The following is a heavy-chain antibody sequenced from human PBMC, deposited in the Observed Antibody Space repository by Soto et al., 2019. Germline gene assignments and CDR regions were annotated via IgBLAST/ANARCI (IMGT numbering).Heavy chain of an antibody. V-gene: IGHV1-3*01. D-gene: IGHD3-9*01. CDR1: GYTFTSYA. J-gene: IGHJ6*02. CDR3: ARGHYYILTGPDLKPDYYYYGMDV. CDR2: INAGNGNT. Sequence: ASVKVSCKASGYTFTSYAMHWVRQAPGQRLEWMGWINAGNGNTKYSQKFQGRVTITRDTSASTAYMELSSLRSEDTAVYYCARGHYYILTGPDLKPDYYYYGMDVWGQGTSVTVSS.